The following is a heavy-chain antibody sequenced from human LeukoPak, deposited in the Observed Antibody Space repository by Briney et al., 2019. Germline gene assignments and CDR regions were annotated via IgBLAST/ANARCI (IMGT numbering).Heavy chain of an antibody. V-gene: IGHV4-34*01. CDR1: GLSFSDYY. CDR2: INHSGST. Sequence: PSETLSLTCGVYGLSFSDYYWSWIRQRRGKGLERIGEINHSGSTNYNPSLESRVIISVDTSKNQFSLNLSSVIAADTAVYYCARTISTVTTPRGGKYYFDYWGQGTLVTVSS. J-gene: IGHJ4*02. D-gene: IGHD4-17*01. CDR3: ARTISTVTTPRGGKYYFDY.